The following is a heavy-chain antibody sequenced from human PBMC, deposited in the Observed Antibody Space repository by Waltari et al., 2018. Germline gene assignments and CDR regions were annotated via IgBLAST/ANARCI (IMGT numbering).Heavy chain of an antibody. D-gene: IGHD6-19*01. V-gene: IGHV1-8*01. CDR3: ARGGDSSGWYYYYYGMDV. CDR2: MNPNSGNT. Sequence: QVQLVQSGAEVKKPGASVKVSCKASGYTFTSYDLNWVRESTGQGLEWMGWMNPNSGNTGYAQKFQGRVTMTSNTSISTAYMELSSLRSEDTAVYYCARGGDSSGWYYYYYGMDVWGQGTTVTVSS. CDR1: GYTFTSYD. J-gene: IGHJ6*02.